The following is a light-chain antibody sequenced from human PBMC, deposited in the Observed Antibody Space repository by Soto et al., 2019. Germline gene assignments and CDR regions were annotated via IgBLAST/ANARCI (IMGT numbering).Light chain of an antibody. CDR2: EAS. CDR1: HDISTF. CDR3: QQLYTFPFT. Sequence: GDRVTITCRASHDISTFLAWYQQKPGKAPKLLIYEASTLQSGVPSRFSGSGSGTEFTLTISGLLPEDFAAYHCQQLYTFPFTFGQGTRLEI. J-gene: IGKJ5*01. V-gene: IGKV1-9*01.